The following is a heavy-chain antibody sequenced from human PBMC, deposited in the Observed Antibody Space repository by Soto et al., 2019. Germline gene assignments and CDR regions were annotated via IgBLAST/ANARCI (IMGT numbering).Heavy chain of an antibody. D-gene: IGHD2-15*01. Sequence: PGDALKISCKGSGYSFTSYWITWVRQMPGKGLEWMGTIDPRDSYTKYSPSFQGHVTISVDKSISTSSLQWSSLKASDSAMYYCARPLNSRQKLVILDYWGQGSLVTVSS. CDR2: IDPRDSYT. CDR1: GYSFTSYW. CDR3: ARPLNSRQKLVILDY. V-gene: IGHV5-10-1*01. J-gene: IGHJ4*02.